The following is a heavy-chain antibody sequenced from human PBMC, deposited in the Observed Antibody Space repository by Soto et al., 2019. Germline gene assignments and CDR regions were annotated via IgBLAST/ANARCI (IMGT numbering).Heavy chain of an antibody. CDR1: GGTFTNYA. CDR2: IIPFYDKA. J-gene: IGHJ6*02. D-gene: IGHD3-10*01. Sequence: QVELVQSGVEVKKPGSSLKVSCKASGGTFTNYAFNWVRQAPGQGLAWMGGIIPFYDKANYAEKFLGRVTITADKSTTTAYTELSSLTSDDTAVYFCARRYRELYYYAMDVWGRGTPVIVSS. V-gene: IGHV1-69*06. CDR3: ARRYRELYYYAMDV.